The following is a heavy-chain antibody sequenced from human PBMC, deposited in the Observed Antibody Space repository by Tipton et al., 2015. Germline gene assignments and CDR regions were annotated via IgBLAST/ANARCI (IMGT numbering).Heavy chain of an antibody. Sequence: GLVKPSQTLSLTCAISGDSVSSNSAAWNWIRQSPSRGLEWLGNTYYRSKWYSDYAVSVKSRITINSDTSKNQFTLHLNSVTPDDTAMYYCARVAQHSTWSWGQGTLVTVSS. V-gene: IGHV6-1*01. CDR2: TYYRSKWYS. CDR1: GDSVSSNSAA. D-gene: IGHD6-13*01. J-gene: IGHJ5*02. CDR3: ARVAQHSTWS.